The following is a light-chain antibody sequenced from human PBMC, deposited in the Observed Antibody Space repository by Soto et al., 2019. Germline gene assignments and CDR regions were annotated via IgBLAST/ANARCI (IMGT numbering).Light chain of an antibody. CDR2: GAS. CDR1: QSVSSSF. J-gene: IGKJ1*01. Sequence: EIMLTQSPGTLSLSPGEMATLSCRASQSVSSSFLAWYQQKPGQAPRLLIYGASVRATGIPDRFSGSGSGTVFTVTISRLDPEDFAMYLCQHYGTSFWTFGQGTKVEIK. CDR3: QHYGTSFWT. V-gene: IGKV3-20*01.